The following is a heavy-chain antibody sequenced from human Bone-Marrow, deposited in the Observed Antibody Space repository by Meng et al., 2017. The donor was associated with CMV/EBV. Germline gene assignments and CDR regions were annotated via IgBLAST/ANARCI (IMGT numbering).Heavy chain of an antibody. CDR1: GYTFTGYY. J-gene: IGHJ6*02. V-gene: IGHV1-2*02. Sequence: ASVKVSCKASGYTFTGYYMHWVRQAPGQGLEWMGWINPNSGGTNYAQKFQGRVTMTRDTSISTAYMELSRLRSDDTAVYYCARDPHRTTIFGVVGYYYGMYVWGQGTTVTVSS. CDR2: INPNSGGT. CDR3: ARDPHRTTIFGVVGYYYGMYV. D-gene: IGHD3-3*01.